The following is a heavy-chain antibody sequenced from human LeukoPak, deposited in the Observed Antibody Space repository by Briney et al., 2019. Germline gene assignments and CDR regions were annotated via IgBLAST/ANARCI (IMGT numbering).Heavy chain of an antibody. CDR1: GFTFSSYE. V-gene: IGHV3-48*03. Sequence: GGSLRLSCAASGFTFSSYEMNWVRQAPGKGLEWVSYIGSSGDTIYYADSVKGRFTISRDNAKNSLYPQMNSLRAEDTAVYYCARTFDSWGQGTLVTVSS. CDR3: ARTFDS. CDR2: IGSSGDTI. J-gene: IGHJ4*02.